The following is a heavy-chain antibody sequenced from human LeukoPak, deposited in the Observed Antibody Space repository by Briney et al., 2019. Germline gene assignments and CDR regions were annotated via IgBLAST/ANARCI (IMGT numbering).Heavy chain of an antibody. CDR3: ARGARTWIQPGTYYFDY. CDR1: GYTFTNYD. V-gene: IGHV1-8*03. J-gene: IGHJ4*02. Sequence: GASVKVSCKASGYTFTNYDVNWLRQATGQGLEWMGWMNPNSGNTGYAQKFQDRVTITRDTSIGTAYMELSSLRSEDTAVYFCARGARTWIQPGTYYFDYWGQGTLVIVSS. D-gene: IGHD5-18*01. CDR2: MNPNSGNT.